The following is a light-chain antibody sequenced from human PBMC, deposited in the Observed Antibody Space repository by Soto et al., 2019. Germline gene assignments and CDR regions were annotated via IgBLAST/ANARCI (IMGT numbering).Light chain of an antibody. J-gene: IGKJ4*01. Sequence: DIQMTQSPSTLSASVGDRVTITCRASQSISSWLAWYQQKPGKAPKLLIYDASSLESGVPSRLSGSGSGTEFTLTIRSLQPDDFATYYCQQSNRAGTFGGGTKVDIK. CDR1: QSISSW. CDR2: DAS. CDR3: QQSNRAGT. V-gene: IGKV1-5*01.